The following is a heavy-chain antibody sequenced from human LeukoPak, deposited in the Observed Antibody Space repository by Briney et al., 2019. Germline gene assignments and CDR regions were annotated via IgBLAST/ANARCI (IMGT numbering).Heavy chain of an antibody. J-gene: IGHJ4*02. V-gene: IGHV3-21*01. CDR1: GFTFSSYS. CDR2: ISSSSSYI. D-gene: IGHD4-23*01. CDR3: ARDGGNSVADY. Sequence: GGSLRLSCAASGFTFSSYSMNWVHQAPGKGLEWVSSISSSSSYIHYADSVKGRFTISRDNSKNTLYLQMNSLRAEDTAVYYCARDGGNSVADYWGQGTLVTVSS.